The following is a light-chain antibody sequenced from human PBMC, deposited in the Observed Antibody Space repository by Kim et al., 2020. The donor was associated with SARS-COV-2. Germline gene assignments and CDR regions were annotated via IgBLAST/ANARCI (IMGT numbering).Light chain of an antibody. J-gene: IGKJ1*01. CDR1: QGIRSD. CDR2: AAS. Sequence: AIQMTQSPSSLSASVGDRVTITCRASQGIRSDLGWYQQKPGKAPKVLIYAASSLQSGVPSRFSGSGSGTDFTLTISSLQPEDFATYYCLQDYNYPRTFGQGTKVDIK. V-gene: IGKV1-6*01. CDR3: LQDYNYPRT.